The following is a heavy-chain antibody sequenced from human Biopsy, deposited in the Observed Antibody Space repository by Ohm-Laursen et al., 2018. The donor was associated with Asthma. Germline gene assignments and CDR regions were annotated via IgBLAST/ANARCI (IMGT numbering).Heavy chain of an antibody. CDR2: INGKSNSI. D-gene: IGHD1-26*01. Sequence: SLRLSCTASGFTFHNYVMHWVRQAPGKGLEWISYINGKSNSIEYADSVKGRFSISRDNSKNTLYLQMNSLRVEDTAVFYCARAKSGSFYSPADYWGQGTLVTVSS. CDR1: GFTFHNYV. CDR3: ARAKSGSFYSPADY. J-gene: IGHJ4*02. V-gene: IGHV3-48*01.